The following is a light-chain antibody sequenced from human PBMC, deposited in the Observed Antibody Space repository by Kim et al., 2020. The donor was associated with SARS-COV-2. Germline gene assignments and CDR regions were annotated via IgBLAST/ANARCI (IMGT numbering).Light chain of an antibody. J-gene: IGKJ2*01. CDR3: QQSYSTPYT. CDR2: AAS. CDR1: QGISSY. Sequence: SASVRDRVTNTCRASQGISSYLKWYQQKPEKAPKLLIYAASSLQSLVPSRFSGSGSRPHFTLTISSLLPDDFATYYCQQSYSTPYTFGQGTKLEI. V-gene: IGKV1-39*01.